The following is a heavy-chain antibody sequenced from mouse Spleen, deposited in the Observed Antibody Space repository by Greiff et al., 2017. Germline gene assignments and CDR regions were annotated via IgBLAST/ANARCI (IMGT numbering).Heavy chain of an antibody. Sequence: QVQLQQSGAELVRPGTSVKISCKASGYTFTNYWLGWVKQRPGHGLEWIGDIYPGGGYTNYNEKFKGKATLTADTSSSTAYMQLSSLTSEDSAVYFCARWGVVATGGYFDVWGAGTTVTVSS. V-gene: IGHV1-63*02. CDR1: GYTFTNYW. CDR2: IYPGGGYT. J-gene: IGHJ1*01. CDR3: ARWGVVATGGYFDV. D-gene: IGHD1-1*01.